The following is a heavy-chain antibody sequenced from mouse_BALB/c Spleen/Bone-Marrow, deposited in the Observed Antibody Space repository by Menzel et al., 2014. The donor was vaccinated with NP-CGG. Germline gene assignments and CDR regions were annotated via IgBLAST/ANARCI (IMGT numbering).Heavy chain of an antibody. Sequence: QVQLQQSGPGLVAPSQSLSITCTISEFSLXSYGVHWVRQPPGKGLEWPTVIWNDGSTTYNSALKSRLTISKDNSKSQVFLKMNSLQTDDTGMYYCAKHGGGYFDYWGQGTSLTVSS. J-gene: IGHJ2*02. CDR1: EFSLXSYG. V-gene: IGHV2-6-1*01. CDR3: AKHGGGYFDY. CDR2: IWNDGST.